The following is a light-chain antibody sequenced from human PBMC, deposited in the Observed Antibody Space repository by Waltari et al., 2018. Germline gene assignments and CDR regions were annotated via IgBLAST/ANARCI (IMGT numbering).Light chain of an antibody. CDR1: KLGDKY. Sequence: SYELTQPPSVSVSPGQTASITCSGDKLGDKYACWYQQKPGQAPVLVIYQDSNLPSVSPERFSGSNSGNTATLTISGTQAMDEADYYCQAWDSSTVVFGGGTKLTVL. CDR2: QDS. V-gene: IGLV3-1*01. J-gene: IGLJ2*01. CDR3: QAWDSSTVV.